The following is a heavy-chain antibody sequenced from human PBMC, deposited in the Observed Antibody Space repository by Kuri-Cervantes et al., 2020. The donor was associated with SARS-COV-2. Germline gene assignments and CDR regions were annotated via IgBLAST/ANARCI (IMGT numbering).Heavy chain of an antibody. CDR2: INYSGTT. V-gene: IGHV4-34*01. CDR1: GGSFSNFL. D-gene: IGHD6-19*01. Sequence: ESLKIPCGVYGGSFSNFLWDWVRQPPGKGPEWIGEINYSGTTNYNPSLKSRVTISVDPSKNLFSLNLTSVTAADTAMYYCARLRRHNDGWFATGYYMDVWGKGTTVTVSS. J-gene: IGHJ6*03. CDR3: ARLRRHNDGWFATGYYMDV.